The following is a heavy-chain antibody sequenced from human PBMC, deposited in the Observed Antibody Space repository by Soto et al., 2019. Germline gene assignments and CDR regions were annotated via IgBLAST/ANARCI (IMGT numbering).Heavy chain of an antibody. V-gene: IGHV4-4*02. CDR1: SGSISSSNW. J-gene: IGHJ6*03. CDR2: IYHSGST. Sequence: QVQLQESGPGLVKPSGTLSLTCAVSSGSISSSNWWSWVRQPPGKGLEWIGEIYHSGSTNYNPSLKSRVTISVDKTKNQFSLKLSSVTAADTAVYYCARGAGFPAAGQAYYYMDVWGKGTTVTVSS. CDR3: ARGAGFPAAGQAYYYMDV. D-gene: IGHD6-13*01.